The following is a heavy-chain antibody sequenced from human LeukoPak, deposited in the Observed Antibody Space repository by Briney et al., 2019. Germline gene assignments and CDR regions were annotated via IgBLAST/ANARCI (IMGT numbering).Heavy chain of an antibody. V-gene: IGHV3-11*04. CDR3: ARGPRYCSSTSCYDY. CDR1: GFTFSDYY. Sequence: PGGSLRLSCAASGFTFSDYYMSWIRQAPGKGLEWVSYISSSGSTIYYADSVKGRFTIYRDNSKNTLYLQMNNLRAEDTAVYYCARGPRYCSSTSCYDYWGQGTLVTVSS. CDR2: ISSSGSTI. D-gene: IGHD2-2*01. J-gene: IGHJ4*02.